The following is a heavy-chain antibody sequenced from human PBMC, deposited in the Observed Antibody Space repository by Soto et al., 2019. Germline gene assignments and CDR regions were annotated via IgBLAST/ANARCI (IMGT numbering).Heavy chain of an antibody. CDR1: GFTFSSYS. CDR2: ISSSSSYI. D-gene: IGHD3-10*01. CDR3: ARLRGSGSYEQAGNYYYMDV. Sequence: GGSLRLSCAASGFTFSSYSMNWVRQAPGKGLEWVSSISSSSSYIYYADSVKGRFTISRDNAKNSLYLQMNSLRAEDTAVYYCARLRGSGSYEQAGNYYYMDVWGKGTTVTVSS. V-gene: IGHV3-21*01. J-gene: IGHJ6*03.